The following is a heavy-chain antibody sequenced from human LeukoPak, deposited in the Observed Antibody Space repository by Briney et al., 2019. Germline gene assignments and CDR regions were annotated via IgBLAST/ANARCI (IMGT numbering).Heavy chain of an antibody. CDR1: GSTFSSYA. D-gene: IGHD3-3*01. J-gene: IGHJ4*02. Sequence: PGGSLRLSCAASGSTFSSYAMSWVRQAPGKGLEWVSAISGSGGSTYYADSVKGRFTISRDNSKNTLYLQMNSLRAEDTAVYYCAKAARSGYYLKEVDYWGQGTLVTVSS. V-gene: IGHV3-23*01. CDR2: ISGSGGST. CDR3: AKAARSGYYLKEVDY.